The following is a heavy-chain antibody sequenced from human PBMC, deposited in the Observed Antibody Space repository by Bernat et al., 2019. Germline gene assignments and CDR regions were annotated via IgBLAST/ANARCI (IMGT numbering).Heavy chain of an antibody. Sequence: QVQLVESGGGLVKPGGSLRLSCAASGFTFSDYYMSWIRQAPGKGREWVSYISSSSSYTNYADSVKGRFTISRDNAKNSLYLQMNSLRAEDTAVYYCAREIGEWELLGNWFDPWGQGTLVTVSS. CDR3: AREIGEWELLGNWFDP. V-gene: IGHV3-11*05. D-gene: IGHD1-26*01. CDR2: ISSSSSYT. CDR1: GFTFSDYY. J-gene: IGHJ5*02.